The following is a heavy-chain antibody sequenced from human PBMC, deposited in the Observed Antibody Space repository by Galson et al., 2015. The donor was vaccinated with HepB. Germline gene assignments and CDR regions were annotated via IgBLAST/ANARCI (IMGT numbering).Heavy chain of an antibody. Sequence: SVKVSCKASGGTSSSYAISWVRQAPGQGLEWMGRIIPILGIANYAQKFQGRVTITADKSTSTAYMELSSLRSEDTAVYYCARVGWYSSGWPTSDYWGQGTLVTVSS. D-gene: IGHD6-19*01. CDR3: ARVGWYSSGWPTSDY. CDR1: GGTSSSYA. CDR2: IIPILGIA. V-gene: IGHV1-69*04. J-gene: IGHJ4*02.